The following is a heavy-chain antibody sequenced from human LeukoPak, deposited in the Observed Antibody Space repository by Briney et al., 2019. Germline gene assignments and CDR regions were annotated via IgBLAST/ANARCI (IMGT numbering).Heavy chain of an antibody. Sequence: GGSLRLSCTASGFTLSNYGMHWVRQAPGEGLEWLALIRNDGYRKHYADSVRGRFTISRDIFKNTLYLQMNNLRPEDTAVYYCAKDVSGQAYWGQGTLLTVSS. J-gene: IGHJ4*02. CDR2: IRNDGYRK. D-gene: IGHD3-3*01. CDR3: AKDVSGQAY. CDR1: GFTLSNYG. V-gene: IGHV3-30*02.